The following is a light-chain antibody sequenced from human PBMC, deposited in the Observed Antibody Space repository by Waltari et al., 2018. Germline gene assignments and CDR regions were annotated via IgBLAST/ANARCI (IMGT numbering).Light chain of an antibody. V-gene: IGLV3-9*01. Sequence: SYELTDSISVSVALGQTAKIACGGDNLGSKSVHWYQQTPGQPPILVIYRDIRRPSGIPERFSGSNSENTATLTISRAQVVDEADYFCQVWASGTYIFAGGTKLTVL. CDR3: QVWASGTYI. CDR2: RDI. CDR1: NLGSKS. J-gene: IGLJ1*01.